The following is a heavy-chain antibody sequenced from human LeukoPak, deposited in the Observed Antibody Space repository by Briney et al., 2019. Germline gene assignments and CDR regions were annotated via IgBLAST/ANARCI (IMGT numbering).Heavy chain of an antibody. J-gene: IGHJ4*02. D-gene: IGHD6-13*01. V-gene: IGHV3-48*03. Sequence: GGSLRLSCAASGFTFSSYEMNWVRQAPGKGLEWVSYISSSGSTIYYADSVKGRFTISRDNAKNSLYLQMNSLRAEDTAVYYCATDGGPGYSSSWYLYWGQGTLDTVSS. CDR3: ATDGGPGYSSSWYLY. CDR2: ISSSGSTI. CDR1: GFTFSSYE.